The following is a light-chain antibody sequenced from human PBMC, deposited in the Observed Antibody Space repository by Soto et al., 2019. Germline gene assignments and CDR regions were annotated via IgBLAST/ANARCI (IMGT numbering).Light chain of an antibody. CDR3: QQANSFPPST. CDR1: QGSSSW. Sequence: DIQMTQSPSSVSASVGDRVTITCRASQGSSSWLAWYQQKPGKAPKLLIYAASSLQSGVPSRFSGSGSGTDFTRTISSLQPEDFPTYYCQQANSFPPSTFGQGTKREIK. CDR2: AAS. V-gene: IGKV1-12*01. J-gene: IGKJ2*01.